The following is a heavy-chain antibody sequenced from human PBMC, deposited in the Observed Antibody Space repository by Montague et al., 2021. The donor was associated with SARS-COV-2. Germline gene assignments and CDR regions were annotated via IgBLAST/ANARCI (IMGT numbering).Heavy chain of an antibody. J-gene: IGHJ4*02. V-gene: IGHV3-53*04. Sequence: SRRLSFSASGFIVSGNYMSWVRQAPGKGLDWVSVIYTGGTTFYAGSVKGRFTISRHNADNTLYLQMNSLRDDDTAVYYCAAGIGNNALAYWGQGTLVTVSS. CDR3: AAGIGNNALAY. CDR1: GFIVSGNY. CDR2: IYTGGTT. D-gene: IGHD1-14*01.